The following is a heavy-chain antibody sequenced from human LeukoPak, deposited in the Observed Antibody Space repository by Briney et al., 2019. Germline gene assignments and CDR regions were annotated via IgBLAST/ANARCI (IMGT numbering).Heavy chain of an antibody. D-gene: IGHD3-22*01. CDR1: AYTFTGYY. V-gene: IGHV1-2*02. J-gene: IGHJ6*03. CDR3: ARGAYYYDSSRYYYYYMDV. CDR2: INPNSGGT. Sequence: ASVKVSCKASAYTFTGYYMHWVRQAPGQGLEWMGWINPNSGGTNYAQKFQGRVTMTRDTSISTAYMELSRLRSDDTAVFYCARGAYYYDSSRYYYYYMDVWGQGTTVTVSS.